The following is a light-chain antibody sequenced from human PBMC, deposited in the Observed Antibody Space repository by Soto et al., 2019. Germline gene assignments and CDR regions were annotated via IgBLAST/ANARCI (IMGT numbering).Light chain of an antibody. CDR3: QQYDNLPIT. CDR2: GAS. CDR1: QSISND. V-gene: IGKV3-15*01. J-gene: IGKJ3*01. Sequence: EIVMTQSPVTLSLSPGETATLSCRASQSISNDLAWYQQKPGQAPRLLIYGASTRATGIPARFSGSGSGTEFTLTISSLQSEDFAVYYCQQYDNLPITFGPGTKVDIK.